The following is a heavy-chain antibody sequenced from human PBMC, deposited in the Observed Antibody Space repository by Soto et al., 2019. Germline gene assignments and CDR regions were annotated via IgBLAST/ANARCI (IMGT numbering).Heavy chain of an antibody. CDR3: ARVSGGGLRYFDWHNSYYGMDV. Sequence: KPSETLSLTCTVSGGSVSSGSYYWSWIRQPPGKGLEWIGYIYYSGSTNYNPSLKSRVTISVDTSKNQFSLKLSSVTAADTAVYYCARVSGGGLRYFDWHNSYYGMDVWGQGTTVTVSS. D-gene: IGHD3-9*01. V-gene: IGHV4-61*01. CDR2: IYYSGST. CDR1: GGSVSSGSYY. J-gene: IGHJ6*02.